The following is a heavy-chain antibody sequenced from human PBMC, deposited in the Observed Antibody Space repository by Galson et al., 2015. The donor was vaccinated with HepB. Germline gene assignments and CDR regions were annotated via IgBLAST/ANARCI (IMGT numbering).Heavy chain of an antibody. CDR2: ISGGATST. CDR1: GFSFRSYA. Sequence: SLRLSCAASGFSFRSYAMSWVRQAPGKGLEWVSAISGGATSTNYAVSVKGRFIISRDNSKNTLSLQMNSLRAEDTAVYYCAKLVDVVITTGSSFRHWGQGTLVTVSS. D-gene: IGHD3-22*01. CDR3: AKLVDVVITTGSSFRH. V-gene: IGHV3-23*01. J-gene: IGHJ1*01.